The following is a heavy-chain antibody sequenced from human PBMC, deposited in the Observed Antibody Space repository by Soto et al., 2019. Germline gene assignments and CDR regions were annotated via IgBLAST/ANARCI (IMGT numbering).Heavy chain of an antibody. CDR2: IPYDGSYK. CDR3: ATLNYGGDDC. D-gene: IGHD4-17*01. V-gene: IGHV3-30*03. Sequence: QVQLVESGGGVVQPGRSLRLSCAASGLTFSSYGMHWVRKAPGKGLECVAIIPYDGSYKYYVDSVKGRFTISRDNSKNTLYLQMDSLRPEDTAVYYCATLNYGGDDCWGQGTLVTVSS. J-gene: IGHJ4*02. CDR1: GLTFSSYG.